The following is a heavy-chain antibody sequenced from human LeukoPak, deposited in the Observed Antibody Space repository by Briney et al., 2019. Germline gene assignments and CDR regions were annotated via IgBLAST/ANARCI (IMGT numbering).Heavy chain of an antibody. D-gene: IGHD4-17*01. V-gene: IGHV3-23*01. Sequence: PGGSLRLSCAASGFTFSSYAMSWVRQAPGKGLEWVSGISGSGGKTYNAGSVKGRFTISRDNSKNMLFLQMNSLRAEDTAVYYCARGDTVTPDYWGQGTLVTVSS. CDR3: ARGDTVTPDY. J-gene: IGHJ4*02. CDR1: GFTFSSYA. CDR2: ISGSGGKT.